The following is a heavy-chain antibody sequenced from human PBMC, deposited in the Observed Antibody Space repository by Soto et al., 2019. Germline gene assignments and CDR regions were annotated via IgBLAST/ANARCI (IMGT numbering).Heavy chain of an antibody. Sequence: DVQLLESGGGLVQPGGSLRLSCAASGFTFNNYAMPWIRQAPGKGLEWVATVSDSGEASLSADSVKGRFTISRDNSRNTLYLQMNRLRPEDTATYYCAKEMPLGGILGAEPLDYWGQGTLVTVSS. D-gene: IGHD1-26*01. CDR2: VSDSGEAS. CDR3: AKEMPLGGILGAEPLDY. J-gene: IGHJ4*02. CDR1: GFTFNNYA. V-gene: IGHV3-23*01.